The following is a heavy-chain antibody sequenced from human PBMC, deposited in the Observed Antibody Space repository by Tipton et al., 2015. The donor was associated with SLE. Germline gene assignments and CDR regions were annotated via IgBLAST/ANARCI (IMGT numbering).Heavy chain of an antibody. J-gene: IGHJ3*02. Sequence: LRLSCTVSGGSISSSSYYWGWIRQPPGKGLEWIGSIYYSGSTYYNPSLKSRVTISVDTSKNQFSLKLSSVTAADTAVYYCARYSSGWYLRAFDIWGQGTVVTVSS. CDR1: GGSISSSSYY. D-gene: IGHD6-19*01. CDR3: ARYSSGWYLRAFDI. CDR2: IYYSGST. V-gene: IGHV4-39*07.